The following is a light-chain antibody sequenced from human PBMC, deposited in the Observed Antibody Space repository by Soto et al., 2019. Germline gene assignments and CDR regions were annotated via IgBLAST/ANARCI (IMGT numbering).Light chain of an antibody. Sequence: QSALTQPASVSGSPGQSITISCTGTSSDVGGYNYVSWYQQHPGKAPKLMIYDVSNRPSGVSNRFSGSKSGNTASLTSSGLQAVDEADYYCSSYTSSSTLLYVFGTGTKLTVL. CDR3: SSYTSSSTLLYV. V-gene: IGLV2-14*01. J-gene: IGLJ1*01. CDR1: SSDVGGYNY. CDR2: DVS.